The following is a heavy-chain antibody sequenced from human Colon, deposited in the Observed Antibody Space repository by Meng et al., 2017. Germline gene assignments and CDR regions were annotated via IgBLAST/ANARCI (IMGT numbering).Heavy chain of an antibody. CDR1: GGSTGSSSYY. V-gene: IGHV4-39*01. J-gene: IGHJ4*02. Sequence: QLQLQESGPGLVKPSEALSRTCTVSGGSTGSSSYYWGWIRQPPGKGLEGIGSIYYSGSTYYNPSLKSRVTISVDTSKNQFSLKLSSVTAADTAVYYCLTAGGQLALDYWGQGTLVTVSS. CDR2: IYYSGST. CDR3: LTAGGQLALDY. D-gene: IGHD6-6*01.